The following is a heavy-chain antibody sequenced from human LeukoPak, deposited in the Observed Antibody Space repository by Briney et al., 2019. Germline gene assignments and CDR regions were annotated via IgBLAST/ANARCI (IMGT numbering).Heavy chain of an antibody. CDR3: AKYTATGSTRWFDP. V-gene: IGHV3-23*01. Sequence: NPGGSLRLSCAASGFTFSSYAMTWVRQAPGKGLEWVSVIRSGAGTTYYADSVEGRFTISRDNSKNMLCLQMNSLRAEDTAVYYCAKYTATGSTRWFDPWGQGTLVTVSS. CDR2: IRSGAGTT. CDR1: GFTFSSYA. D-gene: IGHD2-2*01. J-gene: IGHJ5*02.